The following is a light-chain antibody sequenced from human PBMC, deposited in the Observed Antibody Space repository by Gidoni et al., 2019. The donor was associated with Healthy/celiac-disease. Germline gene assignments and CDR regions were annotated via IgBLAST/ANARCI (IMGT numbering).Light chain of an antibody. CDR1: QSVRSN. CDR2: GAS. Sequence: PATLSVSPGESATLSCRASQSVRSNLAWYQQKPGKAPRLPIYGASTRATGIPARFSGSGCGTEFTLTISSLQSEDCAVYYSQQENNWPPLTFGGGTKVEIK. J-gene: IGKJ4*01. V-gene: IGKV3-15*01. CDR3: QQENNWPPLT.